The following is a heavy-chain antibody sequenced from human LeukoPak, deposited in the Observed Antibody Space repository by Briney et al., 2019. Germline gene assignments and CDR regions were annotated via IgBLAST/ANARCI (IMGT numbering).Heavy chain of an antibody. CDR3: AKVPRVPATMRGSTSGNYYYYMDV. CDR1: GFTFNIYA. V-gene: IGHV3-23*01. J-gene: IGHJ6*03. Sequence: GGSLRLSCAASGFTFNIYAMSWVRQAPGKGLEWVSAISGSGGSTYYADSVKGRFTISRDNSKNTASLQMNSLRAEDTAIYYCAKVPRVPATMRGSTSGNYYYYMDVWGKGTTVTVSS. D-gene: IGHD2-2*01. CDR2: ISGSGGST.